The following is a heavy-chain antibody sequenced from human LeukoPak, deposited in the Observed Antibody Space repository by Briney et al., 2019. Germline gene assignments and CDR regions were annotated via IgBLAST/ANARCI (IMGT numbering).Heavy chain of an antibody. J-gene: IGHJ5*02. CDR3: ARVLTDFWSGYYNWFDP. CDR1: GGSISSGGYY. CDR2: IYYSGSS. D-gene: IGHD3-3*01. Sequence: SQTLSLTCTVSGGSISSGGYYWSWIRQHPGKGLEWIGYIYYSGSSYYNPSLKSRVTISVDTSKNQFSLKLSSVTAADTAVYYCARVLTDFWSGYYNWFDPWGQGTLVTVSS. V-gene: IGHV4-31*03.